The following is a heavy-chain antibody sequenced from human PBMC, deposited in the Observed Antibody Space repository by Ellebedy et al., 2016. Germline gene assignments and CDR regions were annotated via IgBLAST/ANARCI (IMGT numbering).Heavy chain of an antibody. V-gene: IGHV3-23*01. CDR1: GFSPSNSF. J-gene: IGHJ4*02. CDR2: LTGDGSHS. Sequence: GESLKISXTASGFSPSNSFMSWIRQAPGKGLEWVSTLTGDGSHSYYADSVKGRFTISRDTSRNTVYLQMNSLRTEDTAVYYCRPGHYSDFWGQGTLVTVS. CDR3: RPGHYSDF.